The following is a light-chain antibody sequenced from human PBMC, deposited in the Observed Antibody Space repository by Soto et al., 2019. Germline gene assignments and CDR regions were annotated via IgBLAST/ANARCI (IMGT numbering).Light chain of an antibody. CDR1: QSISSC. V-gene: IGKV1-39*01. J-gene: IGKJ5*01. CDR3: QHSYSPPIT. CDR2: AAS. Sequence: DLQMTQSPSTLSASVGDRVTISCRASQSISSCLNWYQQKPGKAPKLLIYAASSLQSGVPSRFSGTGSGTDFTLTISNLQPGDFATYYCQHSYSPPITFGQGTRLEIK.